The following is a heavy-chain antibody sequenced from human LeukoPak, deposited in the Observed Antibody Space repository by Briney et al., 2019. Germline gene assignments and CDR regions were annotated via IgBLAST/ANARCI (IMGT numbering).Heavy chain of an antibody. CDR1: GFTFSSYG. CDR2: ISGSGCST. D-gene: IGHD3-3*01. V-gene: IGHV3-23*01. CDR3: AKASSHDFWRRYYTKGRREGEFDY. Sequence: GGSLRLSCTASGFTFSSYGMSWVRQAPRKGLEWVSAISGSGCSTYYADSVKGRFTISTDNSTNTLYLQMNSRRAEDTAVFYCAKASSHDFWRRYYTKGRREGEFDYWGQGTLVTVSS. J-gene: IGHJ4*02.